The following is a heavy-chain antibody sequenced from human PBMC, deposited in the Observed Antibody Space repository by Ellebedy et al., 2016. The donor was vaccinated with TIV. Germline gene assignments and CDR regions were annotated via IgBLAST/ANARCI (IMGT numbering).Heavy chain of an antibody. D-gene: IGHD3-3*01. Sequence: ASVKVSCKASGLTLTDYYMNWVRQAPGQGPEWIGWLNPNNGVTNFAQKFQGRVTMTRDPSLTTAYMEVNRLTSDDPAIYYSAIRISDGSFDLWGQGTMVTVSS. CDR3: AIRISDGSFDL. J-gene: IGHJ3*01. V-gene: IGHV1-2*02. CDR2: LNPNNGVT. CDR1: GLTLTDYY.